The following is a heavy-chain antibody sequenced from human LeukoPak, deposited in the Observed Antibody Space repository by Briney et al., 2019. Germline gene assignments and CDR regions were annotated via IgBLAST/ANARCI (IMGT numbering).Heavy chain of an antibody. D-gene: IGHD1-26*01. CDR2: LHSDGRI. CDR1: GFIVSSHY. Sequence: GGSLRLSCAASGFIVSSHYMSWIRQAPGKGLEWVAVLHSDGRIHYAASVKGRFTISRDNSKNTSYLEMNSLRAEDTAVYYCARGLGIVGAVDYWGQGTLVTVSS. J-gene: IGHJ4*02. CDR3: ARGLGIVGAVDY. V-gene: IGHV3-53*05.